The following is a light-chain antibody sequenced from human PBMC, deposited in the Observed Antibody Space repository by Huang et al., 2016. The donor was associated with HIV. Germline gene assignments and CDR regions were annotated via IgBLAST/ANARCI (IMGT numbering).Light chain of an antibody. J-gene: IGKJ2*01. Sequence: EIVMTQSPATLSVSPGERATLSCRASQSVSSNLVWYQQKPGQAPRLLIYGASTRATGIPARFSGRWSGTEFTLTISSLQSEDFAVYYCQQYNNWPPYTFGQGTKLEIK. CDR2: GAS. CDR1: QSVSSN. CDR3: QQYNNWPPYT. V-gene: IGKV3-15*01.